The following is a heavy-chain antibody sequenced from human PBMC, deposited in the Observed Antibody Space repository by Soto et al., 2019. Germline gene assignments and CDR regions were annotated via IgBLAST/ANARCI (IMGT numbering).Heavy chain of an antibody. V-gene: IGHV4-34*01. CDR1: GGSFSGYY. CDR3: ARVGLVAGTNWFDP. J-gene: IGHJ5*02. CDR2: INHSGST. D-gene: IGHD6-19*01. Sequence: PSETLSLTCAVYGGSFSGYYWSWIRQPPGKGLEWIGEINHSGSTNYNPSLKSRVTISVDTSKNQFSLKLSSVTAADTAVYYCARVGLVAGTNWFDPWGQGTLVTVS.